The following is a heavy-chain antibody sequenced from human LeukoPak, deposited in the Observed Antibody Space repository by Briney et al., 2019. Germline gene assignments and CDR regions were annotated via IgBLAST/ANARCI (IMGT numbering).Heavy chain of an antibody. CDR2: IKQDGSEK. CDR1: GFTFSSYW. V-gene: IGHV3-7*01. CDR3: ARVGPGLLQFSSGWYGNAFDI. Sequence: PGGSLRLSCAASGFTFSSYWMSWVRQAPGKGLEWVANIKQDGSEKYYVDSVKGRFTISRDNAKNSLYLQMNSLRAKDTAVYYCARVGPGLLQFSSGWYGNAFDIWGQGTMVTVSS. D-gene: IGHD6-19*01. J-gene: IGHJ3*02.